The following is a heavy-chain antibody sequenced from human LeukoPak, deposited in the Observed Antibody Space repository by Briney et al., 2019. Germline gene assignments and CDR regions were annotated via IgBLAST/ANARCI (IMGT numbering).Heavy chain of an antibody. D-gene: IGHD6-19*01. CDR1: GYTFTSYY. Sequence: ASVKVSCKASGYTFTSYYMHWVRQAPGQGLEWMGIINPSGGSTSYAQKFQGRVTMTRDTSTSTVYMELSSLRSEDTAVYYCARTRYSNGWYDPSFYFDYWGQGTLVTVSS. V-gene: IGHV1-46*01. CDR3: ARTRYSNGWYDPSFYFDY. J-gene: IGHJ4*02. CDR2: INPSGGST.